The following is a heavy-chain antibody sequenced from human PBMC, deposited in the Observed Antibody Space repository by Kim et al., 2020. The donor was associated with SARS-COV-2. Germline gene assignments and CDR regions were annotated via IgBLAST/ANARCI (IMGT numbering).Heavy chain of an antibody. Sequence: SETLSLTCSVSGGSISSSDYYWGWIRQPPGKGLEWIATIYYSGSTYYNPSLKGRVTISVDTSKNQFSLRLSSVTAADAAVYYCARHLRNWYFDPWGRGILVTVSS. CDR1: GGSISSSDYY. V-gene: IGHV4-39*01. CDR2: IYYSGST. J-gene: IGHJ2*01. CDR3: ARHLRNWYFDP.